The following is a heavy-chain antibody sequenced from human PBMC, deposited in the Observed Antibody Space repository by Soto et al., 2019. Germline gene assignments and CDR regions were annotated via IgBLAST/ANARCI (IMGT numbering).Heavy chain of an antibody. D-gene: IGHD5-12*01. CDR2: ISYNGDHK. CDR1: GLTFMNWG. Sequence: PXESLRLTCTPHGLTFMNWGVLWVRQAPGKGLEWVALISYNGDHKSYPDSASGRFTFSRDNFKNMLSLQMQILTPGAEAVYYCAKKTMGYAAHSDGLDVWGQGTPVTVSS. V-gene: IGHV3-33*05. J-gene: IGHJ6*02. CDR3: AKKTMGYAAHSDGLDV.